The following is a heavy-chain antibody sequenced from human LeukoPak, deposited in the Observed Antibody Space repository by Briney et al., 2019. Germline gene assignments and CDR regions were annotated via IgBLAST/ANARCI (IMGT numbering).Heavy chain of an antibody. V-gene: IGHV3-30-3*01. CDR1: GFTFSSYA. J-gene: IGHJ2*01. Sequence: PGRSLRLSCAASGFTFSSYAMHWVRQAPGKGLEWVAVISYDGSNKYYADSVKGRFTISRDNSKNTVYLEMNSLREEDTAVYYCAKEGAWGNWYFDLWGRGTLVTVSS. CDR2: ISYDGSNK. D-gene: IGHD3-16*01. CDR3: AKEGAWGNWYFDL.